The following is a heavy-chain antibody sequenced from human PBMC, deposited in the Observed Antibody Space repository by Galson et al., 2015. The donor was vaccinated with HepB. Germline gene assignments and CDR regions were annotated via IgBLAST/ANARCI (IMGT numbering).Heavy chain of an antibody. J-gene: IGHJ4*02. CDR3: ARGGWDIVVVVAAAYYFDY. CDR1: GYTFTSYY. Sequence: SVKVSCKASGYTFTSYYMHWVRQAPGKGLEWMGIMNPSGGRTSYAQNFQGRVTMTRDTSTSTVYMELSSLRSEDTAVYYCARGGWDIVVVVAAAYYFDYWGQGTLVTVSS. D-gene: IGHD2-15*01. V-gene: IGHV1-46*01. CDR2: MNPSGGRT.